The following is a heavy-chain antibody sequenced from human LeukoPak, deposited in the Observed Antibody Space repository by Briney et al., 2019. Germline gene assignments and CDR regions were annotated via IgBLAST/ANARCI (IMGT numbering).Heavy chain of an antibody. J-gene: IGHJ4*02. CDR1: GFTLDDYA. D-gene: IGHD6-13*01. V-gene: IGHV3-9*01. CDR2: ISWNSGSI. Sequence: SGGSLRLSCAASGFTLDDYAMHWVRQAPGKGLEWVSGISWNSGSIGYADSVKGRFTISRDNAKNSLYLQMNSLRAEDTALYYCAKDTHSSSWYLFDYWGQGTLVTVSS. CDR3: AKDTHSSSWYLFDY.